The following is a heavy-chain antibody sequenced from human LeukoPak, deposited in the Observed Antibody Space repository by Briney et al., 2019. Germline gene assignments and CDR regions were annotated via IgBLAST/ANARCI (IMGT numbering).Heavy chain of an antibody. J-gene: IGHJ4*02. CDR1: GYTFTGYY. CDR3: ARGASVLRGVLVGGFDY. D-gene: IGHD3-10*01. CDR2: INPNSGGT. Sequence: GASVKVSCKASGYTFTGYYMHWVRQAPGPGLKWMGWINPNSGGTNYAQEFQGRVTMTRDTSISTAYMELSRLRSDDTAVYYCARGASVLRGVLVGGFDYWGQGTLVTVSS. V-gene: IGHV1-2*02.